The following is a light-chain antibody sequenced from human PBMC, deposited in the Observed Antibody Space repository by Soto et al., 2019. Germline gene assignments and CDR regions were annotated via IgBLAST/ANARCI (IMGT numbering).Light chain of an antibody. CDR3: QQANSFPWT. V-gene: IGKV1-39*01. CDR2: AAS. J-gene: IGKJ1*01. CDR1: QSITNF. Sequence: DIQLTQSPSSLSASVGDRVTITCRANQSITNFLNWYQQKPGKAPKLLIYAASSLQSGVPSRFSGSGSGTDFTLTISSLQPEDFATYYCQQANSFPWTFGQGTKVEIK.